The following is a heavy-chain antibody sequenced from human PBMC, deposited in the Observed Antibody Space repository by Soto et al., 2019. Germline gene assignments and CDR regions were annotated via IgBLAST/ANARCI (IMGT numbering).Heavy chain of an antibody. Sequence: ASVKVSCKASGYTFTSYGISWVRQAPGQGLEWMGWISAYNGNTNYAQKLQGRVTMTTDTSTSTAYMELRSLRSDDTAVYYCARPATSYYDSSGYYYIWGQGTLVTVS. D-gene: IGHD3-22*01. CDR3: ARPATSYYDSSGYYYI. CDR2: ISAYNGNT. CDR1: GYTFTSYG. V-gene: IGHV1-18*04. J-gene: IGHJ4*02.